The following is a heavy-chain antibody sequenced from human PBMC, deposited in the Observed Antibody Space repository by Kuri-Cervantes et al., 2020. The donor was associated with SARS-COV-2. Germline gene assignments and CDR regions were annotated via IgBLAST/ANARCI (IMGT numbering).Heavy chain of an antibody. CDR3: ARDLGVDFWSGYYFYYMDV. CDR2: INPNSGGT. V-gene: IGHV1-2*02. D-gene: IGHD3-3*01. CDR1: GYTFTGYY. Sequence: GGSLRLSCKASGYTFTGYYMHWVRQAPGQGLEWMGWINPNSGGTNYAQKFQGRVTMTRDTSISTAYMELSRLRSDDTAVYYCARDLGVDFWSGYYFYYMDVWGKGTTVTVSS. J-gene: IGHJ6*03.